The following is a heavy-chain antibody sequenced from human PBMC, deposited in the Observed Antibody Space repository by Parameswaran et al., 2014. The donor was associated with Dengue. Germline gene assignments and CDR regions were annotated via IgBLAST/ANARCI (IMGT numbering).Heavy chain of an antibody. V-gene: IGHV3-33*01. J-gene: IGHJ4*02. CDR2: IWYDGSKK. CDR3: ARAVDTTMVTDIGY. Sequence: WIRQPPGKGLEWVAVIWYDGSKKYYADPVKGRFTISRDNSKNTLYLQMNSLRAEDTAVYYCARAVDTTMVTDIGYWGQGTLVTVSS. D-gene: IGHD5-18*01.